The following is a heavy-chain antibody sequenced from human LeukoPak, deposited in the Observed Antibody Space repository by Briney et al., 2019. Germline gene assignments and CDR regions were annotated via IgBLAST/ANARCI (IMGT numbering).Heavy chain of an antibody. Sequence: GASVKVSWKTSGYTFTTYGISWVRQAPEQGLEWMGWISGSNGNTKYAQKVQGRVTMTTDTSTTTAYMEVRSLRSDDTAVYYCARDRDRMVQGVTALFDYWGQGTLVTVSS. CDR1: GYTFTTYG. V-gene: IGHV1-18*04. D-gene: IGHD3-10*01. CDR3: ARDRDRMVQGVTALFDY. J-gene: IGHJ4*02. CDR2: ISGSNGNT.